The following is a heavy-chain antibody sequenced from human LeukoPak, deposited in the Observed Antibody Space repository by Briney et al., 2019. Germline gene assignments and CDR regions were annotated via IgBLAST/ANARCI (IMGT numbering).Heavy chain of an antibody. CDR1: GFTFSSYS. J-gene: IGHJ2*01. D-gene: IGHD4-23*01. CDR3: ARDPSEAVITLTPRYFDL. CDR2: ISSSSSTR. Sequence: GGSLRLSCADSGFTFSSYSMNWVRRAPGKGLEWVSYISSSSSTRYYADSVMGRFTISRDNAKNSLYLQMNNLRDEDTAVYYCARDPSEAVITLTPRYFDLWGRGTLVTVSS. V-gene: IGHV3-48*02.